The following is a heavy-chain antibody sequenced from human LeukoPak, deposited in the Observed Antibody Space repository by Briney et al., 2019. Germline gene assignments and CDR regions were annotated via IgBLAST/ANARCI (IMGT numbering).Heavy chain of an antibody. V-gene: IGHV3-21*01. Sequence: PGGSLRLSCAASGFTFSSYSMNWVRQAPGKGLEWVSSISSSSSYIYYADSVKGRFTISRDNAKNSLYLQMSSLRAEDMAVYYCARDTWAAFDIWGQGTMVTVSS. CDR1: GFTFSSYS. CDR2: ISSSSSYI. J-gene: IGHJ3*02. CDR3: ARDTWAAFDI.